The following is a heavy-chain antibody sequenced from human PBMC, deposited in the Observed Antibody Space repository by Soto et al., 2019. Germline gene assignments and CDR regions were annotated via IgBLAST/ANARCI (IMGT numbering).Heavy chain of an antibody. CDR3: AKVQGSYHPGSYTCSHP. Sequence: GGSLRLSCAASGFTFSSYVMGWVRQTPGKGLEWVSVISGNGGSAYYADSVKDRFTISRDNSKDTLYLQMNSLRADDTALYYCAKVQGSYHPGSYTCSHPWGQGTLVPVSS. D-gene: IGHD3-10*01. CDR1: GFTFSSYV. V-gene: IGHV3-23*01. J-gene: IGHJ5*02. CDR2: ISGNGGSA.